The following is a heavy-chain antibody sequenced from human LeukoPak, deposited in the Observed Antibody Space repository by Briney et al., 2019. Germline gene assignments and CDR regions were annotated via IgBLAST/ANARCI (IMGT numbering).Heavy chain of an antibody. CDR3: AKDQRRAATIYYYYYYMDV. J-gene: IGHJ6*03. Sequence: GGSLRLSCAASGLTFSSYAMSWVRQAPGKGLEWVSAISGSGGSTYYADSVRCRFAISRDNSKNTLYLQMNSLRAEDTAVYYCAKDQRRAATIYYYYYYMDVWGKGTTVTVSS. V-gene: IGHV3-23*01. D-gene: IGHD5-12*01. CDR2: ISGSGGST. CDR1: GLTFSSYA.